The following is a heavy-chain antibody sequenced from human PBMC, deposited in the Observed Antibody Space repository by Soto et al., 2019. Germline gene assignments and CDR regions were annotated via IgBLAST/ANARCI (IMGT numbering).Heavy chain of an antibody. CDR2: ISGSGGST. CDR1: GFTFSSYA. V-gene: IGHV3-23*01. Sequence: EVQLLESGGGLVQPGGSLRLSCAASGFTFSSYAMSWVRQAPGKGLEWVSAISGSGGSTYYADSVKGRFTISRDNSKNTLYLQMNSLRADDTAVYYCANPEGDMVRGELFGDAFDLWGQGTMVTVSS. J-gene: IGHJ3*01. D-gene: IGHD3-10*01. CDR3: ANPEGDMVRGELFGDAFDL.